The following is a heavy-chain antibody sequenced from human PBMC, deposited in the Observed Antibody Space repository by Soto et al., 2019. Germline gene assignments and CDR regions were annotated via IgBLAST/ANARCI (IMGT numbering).Heavy chain of an antibody. J-gene: IGHJ3*02. D-gene: IGHD3-22*01. CDR1: GGTFSSYA. CDR2: IIPIFGTA. V-gene: IGHV1-69*01. Sequence: QVQLVQSGAEVKKPGSSVKVSCKASGGTFSSYAISWVRQAPGQGLEWMGGIIPIFGTANYAQKFQGRVTITADESTSTAYMELSSLRSEDTAVYYCARGWINMIVVVPQSDAFDIWGQGTMVTVSS. CDR3: ARGWINMIVVVPQSDAFDI.